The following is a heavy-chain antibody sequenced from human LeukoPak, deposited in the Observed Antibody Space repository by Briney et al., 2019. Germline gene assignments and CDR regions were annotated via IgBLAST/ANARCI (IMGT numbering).Heavy chain of an antibody. D-gene: IGHD5-18*01. V-gene: IGHV4-59*01. CDR2: IYYSGST. CDR1: GGSISSYY. Sequence: SETLSLTCTVSGGSISSYYWSWIRQPPGKGLEWIGYIYYSGSTNYNPSLRSRVTISVDTSKNQFSLKLSSVTAADTAVYYCARVVDTAMVFDYWGQGTLVTVSS. J-gene: IGHJ4*02. CDR3: ARVVDTAMVFDY.